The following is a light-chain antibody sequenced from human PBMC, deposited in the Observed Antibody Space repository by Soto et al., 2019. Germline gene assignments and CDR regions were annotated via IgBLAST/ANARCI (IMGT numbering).Light chain of an antibody. J-gene: IGKJ1*01. CDR2: GAS. CDR1: QSVSSTY. Sequence: EIVLTQSPGTLSLSPGERATLSCRASQSVSSTYLAWYRHKPGQAPRLIIYGASSREAGIPDRFSGSGSGTEFTLTISRLEPEDFEVDYCQQYSDSPPTFGQGTKVDIK. CDR3: QQYSDSPPT. V-gene: IGKV3-20*01.